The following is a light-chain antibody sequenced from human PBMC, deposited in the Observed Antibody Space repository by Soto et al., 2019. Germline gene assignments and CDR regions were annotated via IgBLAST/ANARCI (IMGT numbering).Light chain of an antibody. CDR1: QSVSSY. V-gene: IGKV3-20*01. CDR3: QQYVSSPIT. CDR2: GAS. J-gene: IGKJ5*01. Sequence: EIVLTQSPATLSFSPGERATLSCRASQSVSSYLAWYQQKPGQAPRLLIYGASSRATGIPGRFSGGGSGTDFTLTISRLEPEDFAVYYCQQYVSSPITFGQGTRLEIK.